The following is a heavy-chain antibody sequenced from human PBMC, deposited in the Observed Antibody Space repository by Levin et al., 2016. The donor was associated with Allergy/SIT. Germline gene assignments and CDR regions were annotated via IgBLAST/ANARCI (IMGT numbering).Heavy chain of an antibody. CDR1: GYTFTSYY. CDR2: INPSGGST. D-gene: IGHD3-22*01. J-gene: IGHJ6*02. V-gene: IGHV1-46*01. CDR3: ARTDLIYDSSGYRYYYYGMDV. Sequence: ASVKVSCKASGYTFTSYYMHWVRQAPGQGLEWMGIINPSGGSTSYAQKFQGRVTMTRDTSTSTVYMELSSLRSEDTAVYYCARTDLIYDSSGYRYYYYGMDVWGQGTTVTVSS.